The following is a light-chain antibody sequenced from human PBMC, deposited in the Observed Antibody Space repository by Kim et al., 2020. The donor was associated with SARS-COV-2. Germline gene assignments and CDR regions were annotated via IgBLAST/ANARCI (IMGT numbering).Light chain of an antibody. CDR1: RSNIGAGYD. CDR2: GNS. CDR3: QSYDSSLSGLYV. J-gene: IGLJ1*01. Sequence: VTISCTASRSNIGAGYDVHWYQQLPGTAPKLLIYGNSNRPSGVPDRFSGSKSGTSASLAITGLQAEDEADYYCQSYDSSLSGLYVFGTGTKVTVL. V-gene: IGLV1-40*01.